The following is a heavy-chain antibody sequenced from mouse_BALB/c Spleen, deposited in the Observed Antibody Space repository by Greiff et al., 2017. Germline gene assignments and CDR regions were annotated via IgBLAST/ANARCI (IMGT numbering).Heavy chain of an antibody. Sequence: EVKLMESGPELVKPGASVKMSCKASGYTFTSYVMHWVKQKPGQGLEWIGYINPYNDGTKYNEKFKGKATLTSDKSSSTAYMELSSLTSEDSAVYYCARWGTTVVADYWGQGTTLTVSS. CDR1: GYTFTSYV. D-gene: IGHD1-1*01. J-gene: IGHJ2*01. CDR2: INPYNDGT. V-gene: IGHV1-14*01. CDR3: ARWGTTVVADY.